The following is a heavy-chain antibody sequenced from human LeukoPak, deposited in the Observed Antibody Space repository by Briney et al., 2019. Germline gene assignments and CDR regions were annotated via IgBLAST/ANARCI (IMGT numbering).Heavy chain of an antibody. J-gene: IGHJ4*02. CDR3: ANGGRSIAARIPFDY. CDR1: GFTFSSYG. V-gene: IGHV3-30*18. CDR2: ISYDGSNK. D-gene: IGHD6-6*01. Sequence: GSLRLSCAASGFTFSSYGMHWVRQAPGKGLEWVAVISYDGSNKYYADSVKGRFTISRDSSKNTLYLQMNSLRAEDTAVYYCANGGRSIAARIPFDYWGQGTLVTVSS.